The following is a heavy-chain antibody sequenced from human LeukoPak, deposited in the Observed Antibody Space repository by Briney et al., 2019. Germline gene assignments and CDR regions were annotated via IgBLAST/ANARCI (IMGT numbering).Heavy chain of an antibody. CDR1: GFTFSTYA. D-gene: IGHD1-1*01. V-gene: IGHV3-64D*09. J-gene: IGHJ4*02. CDR2: ISSNGGSS. CDR3: VKITSVTGGDC. Sequence: GGSLRLSCSASGFTFSTYAMYWVRQAPGKGLEYVSGISSNGGSSFYADSVKGRFTISRDNSKNTLYLQMSSLRAEDTAVYYCVKITSVTGGDCWGQGTRLTVSS.